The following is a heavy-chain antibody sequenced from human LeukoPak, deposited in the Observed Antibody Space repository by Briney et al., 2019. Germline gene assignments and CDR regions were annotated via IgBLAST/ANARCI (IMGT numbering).Heavy chain of an antibody. V-gene: IGHV1-46*01. CDR2: INPSGGST. CDR1: GYTFTSYY. D-gene: IGHD3-22*01. J-gene: IGHJ4*02. Sequence: ASVKVSCKASGYTFTSYYMHWVRQAPGQGLEWMGIINPSGGSTSYAQKFQGRVTMTRDTSTSTVYMELSSLRSEDTAVYYCARAEFTYYYDSSGYYYGYWGQGTLVSVSS. CDR3: ARAEFTYYYDSSGYYYGY.